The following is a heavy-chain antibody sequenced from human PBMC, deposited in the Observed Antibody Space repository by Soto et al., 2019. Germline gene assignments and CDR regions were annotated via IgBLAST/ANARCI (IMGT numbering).Heavy chain of an antibody. CDR2: IYFSGST. J-gene: IGHJ4*02. D-gene: IGHD2-21*02. CDR3: ARMTFDDYFDY. Sequence: QVQLQESGPGLVRPAETLSLTCTVSGGSISSYCWSCIRQPPGKGLEWIGYIYFSGSTNYNPSLKSRVTISVDTSKNQFSLKLSSVTAADTAVYYCARMTFDDYFDYWGQGTLVTVSS. CDR1: GGSISSYC. V-gene: IGHV4-59*01.